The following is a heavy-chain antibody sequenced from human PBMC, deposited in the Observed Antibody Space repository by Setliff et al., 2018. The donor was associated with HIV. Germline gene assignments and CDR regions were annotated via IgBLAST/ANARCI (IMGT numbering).Heavy chain of an antibody. CDR1: GYTFTSYY. D-gene: IGHD5-12*01. V-gene: IGHV1-46*01. J-gene: IGHJ3*02. Sequence: ASVKVSCKASGYTFTSYYMHWVRQAPGQGLEWMGIINPSSGSTTYAQKFQGRVTMTRDTSTSTVYMELSSLRSEDTAVYYCARAGEMATIKPSAFDIWGQGTMVTVSS. CDR3: ARAGEMATIKPSAFDI. CDR2: INPSSGST.